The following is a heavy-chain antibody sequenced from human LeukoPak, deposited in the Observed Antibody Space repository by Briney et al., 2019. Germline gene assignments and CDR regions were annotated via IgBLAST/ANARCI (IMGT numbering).Heavy chain of an antibody. V-gene: IGHV3-9*01. Sequence: GGSLRLSCAASGFTFDDYAMHWVRQAPEKGLEWVSGISWNSGFIGYADSVKGRFTISRDNAKNSLYLQMNSLRAEDTAVYYCAKDRRYSGYSYLFDYWGQGTLVTVSS. CDR2: ISWNSGFI. D-gene: IGHD5-18*01. J-gene: IGHJ4*02. CDR3: AKDRRYSGYSYLFDY. CDR1: GFTFDDYA.